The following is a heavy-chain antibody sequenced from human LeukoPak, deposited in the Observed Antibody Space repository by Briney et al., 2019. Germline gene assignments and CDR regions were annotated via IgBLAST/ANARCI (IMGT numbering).Heavy chain of an antibody. CDR3: TREVEGGYDSAPYDY. Sequence: PGGSLRLSCTASGFTFGDYAMSWVRQAPGKGLERVGFIRSKAYGGTTEYAASVKGRFTISRDDSKSIAYLQMNSLKTEDTAVYYCTREVEGGYDSAPYDYWGQGTLVTVSS. D-gene: IGHD5-12*01. V-gene: IGHV3-49*04. J-gene: IGHJ4*02. CDR1: GFTFGDYA. CDR2: IRSKAYGGTT.